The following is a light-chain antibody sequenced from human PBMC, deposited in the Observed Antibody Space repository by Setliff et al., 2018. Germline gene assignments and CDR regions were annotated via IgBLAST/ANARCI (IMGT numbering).Light chain of an antibody. Sequence: ALAQPASVSGSPGQSITISCIGTSSDIGDSYNYVSWYQHYPGKAPKLMIFDVTNRPSGVSNRFSGSKSGNTASLTISGLQAEDEALYYCSSYRSSSTLVVFGGGTKVTV. CDR2: DVT. CDR3: SSYRSSSTLVV. CDR1: SSDIGDSYNY. V-gene: IGLV2-14*03. J-gene: IGLJ2*01.